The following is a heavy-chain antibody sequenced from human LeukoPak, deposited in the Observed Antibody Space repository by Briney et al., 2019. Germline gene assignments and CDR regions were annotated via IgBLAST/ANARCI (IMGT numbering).Heavy chain of an antibody. Sequence: GGSLRLSCAASGFAFGSYSMNWVRQAPGKGLEWVSSISSSSNYIYYADSMKGRFTISRDNAKNSLYLQMNSLRAEDTAVYYCARHSSRKGIAAAGTWFDPWGQGTPVTVSS. CDR3: ARHSSRKGIAAAGTWFDP. CDR1: GFAFGSYS. CDR2: ISSSSNYI. J-gene: IGHJ5*02. V-gene: IGHV3-21*01. D-gene: IGHD6-13*01.